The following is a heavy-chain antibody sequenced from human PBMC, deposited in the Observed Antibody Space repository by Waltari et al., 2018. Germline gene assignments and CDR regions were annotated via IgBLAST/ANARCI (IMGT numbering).Heavy chain of an antibody. V-gene: IGHV3-53*02. J-gene: IGHJ6*03. Sequence: EVQLVETGGGLIQPGGSLRLSCAASGFTVSSNYMSWVRQAPGKGLEWVSVIYSGGSTYYADSVKGRFTISRDNSKNTLYLQMNSLRAEDTAVYYCARVGSGTTYYYYYMDVWGKGTTVTVSS. CDR2: IYSGGST. CDR3: ARVGSGTTYYYYYMDV. CDR1: GFTVSSNY. D-gene: IGHD1-7*01.